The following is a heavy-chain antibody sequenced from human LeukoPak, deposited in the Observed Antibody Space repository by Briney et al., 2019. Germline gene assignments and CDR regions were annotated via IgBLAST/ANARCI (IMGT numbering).Heavy chain of an antibody. CDR1: GGSISSYY. CDR3: ARVANYYDSSGYHLLRYYYGMDV. J-gene: IGHJ6*02. D-gene: IGHD3-22*01. Sequence: SETLSLTCTVSGGSISSYYWSWIRQPPGKGLEWIGYIYYSGSTNYNPSLKSRVTISVDTSKNQFSLKLSSVTAADTAVYYCARVANYYDSSGYHLLRYYYGMDVWGQGTTVTVS. CDR2: IYYSGST. V-gene: IGHV4-59*01.